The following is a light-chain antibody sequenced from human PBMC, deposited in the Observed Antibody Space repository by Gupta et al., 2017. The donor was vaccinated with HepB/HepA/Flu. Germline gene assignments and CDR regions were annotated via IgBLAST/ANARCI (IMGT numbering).Light chain of an antibody. CDR2: GKN. CDR1: SSNIGAGSD. V-gene: IGLV1-40*01. J-gene: IGLJ3*02. CDR3: QSYDNGMNSWM. Sequence: SVLTQPPSVSRAPGQRVTISCPGSSSNIGAGSDVHWYQQLPGTAPKLLIFGKNHRPSGVPDRFSASKSATSASLAIAGLQAEDEADYHCQSYDNGMNSWMFGGGTRLTVL.